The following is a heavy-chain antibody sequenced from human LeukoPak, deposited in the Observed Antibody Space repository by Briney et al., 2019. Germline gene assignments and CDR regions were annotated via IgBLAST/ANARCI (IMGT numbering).Heavy chain of an antibody. CDR1: GYTFTSYG. Sequence: GASVKVSCKASGYTFTSYGISWVRQAPGQGLEWMGWISAYNGNTNYAQKLQGRVTMTTDTSTSTAYMELRSLRSDDTAVYYCAREAVGGDWPPPPYYYYYYGMDVWGQGTTVTVSS. CDR2: ISAYNGNT. J-gene: IGHJ6*02. V-gene: IGHV1-18*01. D-gene: IGHD2-21*02. CDR3: AREAVGGDWPPPPYYYYYYGMDV.